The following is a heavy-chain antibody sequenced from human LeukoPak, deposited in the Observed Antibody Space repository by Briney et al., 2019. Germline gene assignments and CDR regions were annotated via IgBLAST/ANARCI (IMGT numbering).Heavy chain of an antibody. D-gene: IGHD4-17*01. J-gene: IGHJ1*01. CDR1: GGSFSGYY. CDR2: INHSGST. V-gene: IGHV4-34*01. CDR3: ARPTTVTTHYFQH. Sequence: SETLSLTCAVYGGSFSGYYWSWIRQPPGKGLEWIGEINHSGSTNYNPSLKSRVTISVDTSENQFSLKLSSVTAADTAVYRCARPTTVTTHYFQHWGQGTLVTVSS.